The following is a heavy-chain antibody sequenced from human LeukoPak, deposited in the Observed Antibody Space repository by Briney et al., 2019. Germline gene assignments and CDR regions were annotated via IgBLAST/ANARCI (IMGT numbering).Heavy chain of an antibody. CDR3: ARKSAYCSGGSCSLDY. CDR1: GFTFSIYG. V-gene: IGHV3-48*04. CDR2: ISGSGGTI. J-gene: IGHJ4*02. D-gene: IGHD2-15*01. Sequence: PGGSLRLSCAASGFTFSIYGMHWVRQAPGKGLEWVSYISGSGGTIFYADSVKGRFTISRDNAKNSLFLQMNSLRAEDTAVYFCARKSAYCSGGSCSLDYWGQGTLVTVSS.